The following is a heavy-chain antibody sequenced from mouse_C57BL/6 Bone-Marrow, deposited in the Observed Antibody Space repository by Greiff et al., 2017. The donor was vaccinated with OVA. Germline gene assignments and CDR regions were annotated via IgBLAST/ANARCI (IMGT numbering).Heavy chain of an antibody. CDR1: GYSITSGYD. CDR3: ARGDYGSRYWYFDV. Sequence: EVQLVESGPGMVKPSQSLSLTCTVTGYSITSGYDWHWIRHFPGNKLEWMGYISYSGSTNYNPSLNSRISITHDTSKNHFFLKLNSVTTEDTATYYCARGDYGSRYWYFDVWGTGTTVTVSS. CDR2: ISYSGST. D-gene: IGHD1-1*01. J-gene: IGHJ1*03. V-gene: IGHV3-1*01.